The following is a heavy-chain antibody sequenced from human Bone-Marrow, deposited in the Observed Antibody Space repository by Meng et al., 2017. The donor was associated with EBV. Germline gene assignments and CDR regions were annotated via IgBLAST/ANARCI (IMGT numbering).Heavy chain of an antibody. CDR1: GYTCTIYD. Sequence: AQVVLLGAEEKMPGASVNVSCKASGYTCTIYDINWVRHANGQGIEWMGWMNPNSGNTGYAQQFQGRVTMTRNTSIRTAYMEQSSLGSEDTAVYYCVRGSAYGDSQPLGYWGQGTLVTVSS. CDR3: VRGSAYGDSQPLGY. D-gene: IGHD4-17*01. V-gene: IGHV1-8*01. J-gene: IGHJ4*02. CDR2: MNPNSGNT.